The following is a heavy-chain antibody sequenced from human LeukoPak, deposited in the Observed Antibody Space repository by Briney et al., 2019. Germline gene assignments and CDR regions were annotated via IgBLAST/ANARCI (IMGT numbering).Heavy chain of an antibody. Sequence: GRSLRLSCAASGFIFYDYAMHWVRHAPGKGLEWVSGISWKRGRVDYADSVKGRFTISRDNATHSLHLQMSSLRPEDTALYYCAKDWGGGCSSSSCSETAIYNYGMDLWGQGTTVTVSS. J-gene: IGHJ6*02. D-gene: IGHD2-2*01. CDR2: ISWKRGRV. CDR1: GFIFYDYA. CDR3: AKDWGGGCSSSSCSETAIYNYGMDL. V-gene: IGHV3-9*01.